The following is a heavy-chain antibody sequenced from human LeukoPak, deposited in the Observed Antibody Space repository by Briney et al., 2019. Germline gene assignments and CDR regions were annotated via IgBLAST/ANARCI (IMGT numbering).Heavy chain of an antibody. J-gene: IGHJ3*02. V-gene: IGHV4-59*01. D-gene: IGHD6-13*01. CDR2: IYYSGST. CDR3: ARVWDYSSSWYHTHHGAFDI. Sequence: MASETLSLTCTVSGGSISSYYWSWIRQPPGKGLEWIGYIYYSGSTNYNPSLKSRVTISVDTSKNQFSLKLSSVTAADTAVYYCARVWDYSSSWYHTHHGAFDIWGQGTMVTVSS. CDR1: GGSISSYY.